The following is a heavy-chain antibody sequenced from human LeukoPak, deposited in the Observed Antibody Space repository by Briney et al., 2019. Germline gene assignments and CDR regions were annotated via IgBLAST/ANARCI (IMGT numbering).Heavy chain of an antibody. CDR3: ARGYSYFDY. Sequence: SETLSLTCSVSDGSINSYYWSWIRQPPGKGLEWIGEINHSGSTNYNPSLKSRVTISVDTSKNQFSLKLSSVTAADTAVYYCARGYSYFDYWGQGTLVTVSS. D-gene: IGHD2-15*01. CDR1: DGSINSYY. V-gene: IGHV4-34*01. CDR2: INHSGST. J-gene: IGHJ4*02.